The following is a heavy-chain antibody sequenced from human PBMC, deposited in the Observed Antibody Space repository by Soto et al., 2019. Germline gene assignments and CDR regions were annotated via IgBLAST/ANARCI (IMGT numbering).Heavy chain of an antibody. CDR3: ARGGIMSPRRYCSGGSCHPPAPGY. CDR1: GYTFTGYY. Sequence: ASVKVSCKASGYTFTGYYMHWVRQAPGQGLEWMGWINPNSGGTNYAQKFQGWVTMTRDTSISTAYMELSSLRSEDTAVYYCARGGIMSPRRYCSGGSCHPPAPGYWRQGSLVTVCS. J-gene: IGHJ4*02. D-gene: IGHD2-15*01. CDR2: INPNSGGT. V-gene: IGHV1-2*04.